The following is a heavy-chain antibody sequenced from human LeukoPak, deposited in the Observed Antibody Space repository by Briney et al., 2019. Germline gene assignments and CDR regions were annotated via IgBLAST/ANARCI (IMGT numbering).Heavy chain of an antibody. J-gene: IGHJ4*02. Sequence: ASVKVSCKASGYTFTGYYMHWVRQAPGQGLEWMGWINPNSGGTNYAQKFQGRVTMTRDTSISTAYMELSRLRSDDTAVYYCARTYYYDSSGYYYEVWGQGTLVTVSS. CDR3: ARTYYYDSSGYYYEV. D-gene: IGHD3-22*01. CDR1: GYTFTGYY. V-gene: IGHV1-2*02. CDR2: INPNSGGT.